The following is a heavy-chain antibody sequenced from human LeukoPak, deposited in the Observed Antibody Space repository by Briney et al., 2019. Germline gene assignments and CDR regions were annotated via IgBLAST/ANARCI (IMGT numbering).Heavy chain of an antibody. V-gene: IGHV4-34*01. D-gene: IGHD6-6*01. CDR3: ARGPSSIAARGGFDY. J-gene: IGHJ4*02. CDR1: GGSFSGYY. Sequence: SETLSLTCAVYGGSFSGYYWSWIRQPPGKGLEWIGEINHSGSTNYNPSLKSRVTISVDTSKNQFSLKLSSVTAADTAVYYCARGPSSIAARGGFDYWGQGTLVTVSS. CDR2: INHSGST.